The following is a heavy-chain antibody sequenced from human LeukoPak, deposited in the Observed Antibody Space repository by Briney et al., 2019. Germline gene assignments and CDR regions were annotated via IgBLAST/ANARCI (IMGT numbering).Heavy chain of an antibody. V-gene: IGHV5-10-1*01. CDR2: IDHSDSYT. CDR3: ARHGDSDSERVFGFDY. D-gene: IGHD3-3*01. CDR1: GYSFTSYW. J-gene: IGHJ4*02. Sequence: GEYLKISCKGSGYSFTSYWISWVRQMPGKGLERMGRIDHSDSYTNYSPSFQGHVTISADKSISTAYLQWSSLKASDTAMYYCARHGDSDSERVFGFDYWGQGTQVTVSS.